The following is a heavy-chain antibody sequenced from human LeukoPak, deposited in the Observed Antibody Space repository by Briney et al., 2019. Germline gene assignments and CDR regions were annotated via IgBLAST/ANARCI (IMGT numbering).Heavy chain of an antibody. CDR3: ARDYYDSSGLDGHDY. D-gene: IGHD3-22*01. CDR1: AFTFSRFA. J-gene: IGHJ4*02. V-gene: IGHV3-23*01. CDR2: IRAGSDVT. Sequence: GGSLRLSCAASAFTFSRFAMSWVRQAPGKGLEWVSAIRAGSDVTYYADFVKGRFTISRDNSKNMLFLQMNSLKVEDTAVYYCARDYYDSSGLDGHDYWGQGTLVTVSS.